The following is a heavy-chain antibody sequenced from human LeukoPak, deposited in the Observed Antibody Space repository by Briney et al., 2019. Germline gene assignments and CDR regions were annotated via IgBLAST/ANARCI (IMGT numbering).Heavy chain of an antibody. J-gene: IGHJ3*02. CDR2: INHSGST. V-gene: IGHV4-34*01. CDR1: GGSFSGYY. D-gene: IGHD3-10*01. Sequence: PSATLSLTCAVYGGSFSGYYWSWIRQPPGKGLEWVGEINHSGSTNYNPSLKRRVTLLVDKSKNQFSLKLLSGAGPDTGVYYCARQPHRGSDAFHIWGHRTTVTVSS. CDR3: ARQPHRGSDAFHI.